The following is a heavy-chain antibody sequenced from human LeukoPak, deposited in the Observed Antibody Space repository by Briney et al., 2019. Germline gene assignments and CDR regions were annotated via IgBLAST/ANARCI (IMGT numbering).Heavy chain of an antibody. CDR1: GFTFSSHS. J-gene: IGHJ4*02. V-gene: IGHV3-48*01. CDR2: ISGGGTTV. D-gene: IGHD3-22*01. Sequence: PGGSLRLSCAASGFTFSSHSMNWVRQAPGKGLEWVSYISGGGTTVYYADSVKGRFTISRDNSKNTLYLQMNSLRAEDTAVYYCARDHHYYDSSGYIDYWGQGTLVTVSS. CDR3: ARDHHYYDSSGYIDY.